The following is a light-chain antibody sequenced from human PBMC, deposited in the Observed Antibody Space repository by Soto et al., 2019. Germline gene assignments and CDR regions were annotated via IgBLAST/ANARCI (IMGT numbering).Light chain of an antibody. Sequence: QSVLTQPASVSGSPGESVTISCTGTRSDVGGYSYVAWYQQHPGKAPKIMIYDVSDRPSGVSNRFSGSKSGNTASLTISGLQAEDEADYYCSSYGSGTTLVLFGGGTKLTVL. CDR3: SSYGSGTTLVL. V-gene: IGLV2-14*01. CDR1: RSDVGGYSY. J-gene: IGLJ2*01. CDR2: DVS.